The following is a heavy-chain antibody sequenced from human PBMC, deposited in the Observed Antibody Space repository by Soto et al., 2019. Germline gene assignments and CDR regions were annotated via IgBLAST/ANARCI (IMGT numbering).Heavy chain of an antibody. V-gene: IGHV3-33*01. Sequence: QVQLVESGGGVVQPGRSLRLSCAASGFTFSSYGMHWVRQAPGKGLEWVAVIWYDGSNKYYADSVKGRFTISRDNSKNTLYLQMNSLRAEDTAVYYCARGGVYSGYYNWFDPWGQGTLDTVSS. D-gene: IGHD5-12*01. J-gene: IGHJ5*02. CDR3: ARGGVYSGYYNWFDP. CDR1: GFTFSSYG. CDR2: IWYDGSNK.